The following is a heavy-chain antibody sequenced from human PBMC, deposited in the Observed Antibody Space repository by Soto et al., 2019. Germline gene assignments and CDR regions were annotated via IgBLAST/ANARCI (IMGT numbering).Heavy chain of an antibody. CDR3: AKPLVVAALWYFDL. CDR1: GFTFSSYG. J-gene: IGHJ2*01. Sequence: QVQLVESGGGVVQPGRSLRLSCAASGFTFSSYGMHWVRQAPGKGLAWVAVISYDGSNKYYADSVKGRFTISRDNSKNTLYLQMNSLRAEDTAVYYCAKPLVVAALWYFDLWGRGTLVTVSS. V-gene: IGHV3-30*18. CDR2: ISYDGSNK. D-gene: IGHD2-15*01.